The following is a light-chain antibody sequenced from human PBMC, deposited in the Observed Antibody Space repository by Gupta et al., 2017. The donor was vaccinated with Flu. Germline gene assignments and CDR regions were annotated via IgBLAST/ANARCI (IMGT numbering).Light chain of an antibody. V-gene: IGKV3-15*01. J-gene: IGKJ2*03. CDR2: DAS. CDR3: QQDNSWPYS. Sequence: EIVVTQSPATLSVSPGERATLSCRASQTINSNLAWYQQNPGQAPRVLMYDASTRATGIPARFSGSGSGTEFTLTISSLQSEDFAVYYCQQDNSWPYSFGQGTKLEIK. CDR1: QTINSN.